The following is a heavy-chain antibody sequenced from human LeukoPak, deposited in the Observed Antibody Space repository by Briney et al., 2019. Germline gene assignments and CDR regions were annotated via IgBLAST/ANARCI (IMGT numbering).Heavy chain of an antibody. CDR2: IYHSGST. D-gene: IGHD6-19*01. Sequence: PSETLSLTCAVSGGSISSSNWWSWVRQPPGKGLEWIGEIYHSGSTNYNPSLKSRVTISVDKSKNQFSLKLSSVTAADTAVYYCARYSSGRGSYYYYYMDVWGKGTTVTVSS. V-gene: IGHV4-4*02. CDR1: GGSISSSNW. J-gene: IGHJ6*03. CDR3: ARYSSGRGSYYYYYMDV.